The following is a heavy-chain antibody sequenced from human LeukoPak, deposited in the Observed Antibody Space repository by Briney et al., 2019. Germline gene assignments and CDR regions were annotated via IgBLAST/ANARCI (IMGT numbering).Heavy chain of an antibody. D-gene: IGHD1-26*01. V-gene: IGHV3-72*01. CDR3: GRSRAGAIDY. CDR2: TRNKANSYST. J-gene: IGHJ4*02. CDR1: GFTLSDHY. Sequence: GGSLRLSCAASGFTLSDHYMDRVRQAPGKGLEWVGRTRNKANSYSTEYAASVKGRFTISRDESKNSLYLQMNSLKTEDTAVYYCGRSRAGAIDYWGQGTLVTVSS.